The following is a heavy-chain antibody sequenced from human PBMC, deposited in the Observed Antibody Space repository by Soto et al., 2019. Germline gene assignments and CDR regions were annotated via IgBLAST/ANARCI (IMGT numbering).Heavy chain of an antibody. V-gene: IGHV5-51*01. Sequence: GESLKISCKGSGYSFTSYWIGWVRQMPGKGLEWMGIIYPGDSDTRYSPSFQGQVTISADKSISTAYLQWSSLKASGTAMYYCARRGLRRSSSGWYDWFDPWGQGTLVTVSS. CDR3: ARRGLRRSSSGWYDWFDP. J-gene: IGHJ5*02. CDR2: IYPGDSDT. D-gene: IGHD6-19*01. CDR1: GYSFTSYW.